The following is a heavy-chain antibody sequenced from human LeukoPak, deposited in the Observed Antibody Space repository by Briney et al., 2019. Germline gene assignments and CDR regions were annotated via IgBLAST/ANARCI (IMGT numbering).Heavy chain of an antibody. V-gene: IGHV3-30*18. D-gene: IGHD1-1*01. CDR3: AKVMAERNTFTPYFDY. CDR2: MSFDETKR. J-gene: IGHJ4*02. Sequence: SGGSLRLSCVGSGLTFSNYDIHWVRQGRGTGLEGVAVMSFDETKRYYADSVNGRFFVSRDTPLNTVHLQLNNLTTEDTAVYYCAKVMAERNTFTPYFDYWGQGALVTVSS. CDR1: GLTFSNYD.